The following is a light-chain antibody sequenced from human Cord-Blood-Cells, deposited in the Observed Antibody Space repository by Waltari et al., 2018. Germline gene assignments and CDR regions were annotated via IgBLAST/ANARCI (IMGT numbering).Light chain of an antibody. Sequence: SYELTQPSSVSVSPGQTARITCSGAVLAKKYARWFQQKPGQAPVLVIYKDSERPSGIPERFSGSCSGTTVTLTISGAQVEDEADYYCYSAADNNEVFGGGTKLTVL. CDR2: KDS. CDR3: YSAADNNEV. J-gene: IGLJ3*02. CDR1: VLAKKY. V-gene: IGLV3-27*01.